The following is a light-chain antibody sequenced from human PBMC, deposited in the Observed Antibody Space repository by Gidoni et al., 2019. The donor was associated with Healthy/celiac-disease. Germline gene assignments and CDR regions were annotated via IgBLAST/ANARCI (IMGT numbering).Light chain of an antibody. CDR2: ASS. CDR3: KQYYSYPPT. CDR1: QGISSY. V-gene: IGKV1-8*01. Sequence: AIRMTQSPSSFSASTGDRVTITCRASQGISSYLAWYQQQPGKATKLLIYASSTLQSGVPSRFSGSGSGTDFTLTISCLQSEDFATYYCKQYYSYPPTFGPGTKVDI. J-gene: IGKJ3*01.